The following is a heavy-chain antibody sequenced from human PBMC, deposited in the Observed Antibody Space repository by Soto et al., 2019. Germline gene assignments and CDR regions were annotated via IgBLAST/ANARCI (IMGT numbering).Heavy chain of an antibody. V-gene: IGHV5-51*01. Sequence: GESLKISFNGSGYSFPTYWIGWLRQMPGKGLEWMGIIYPGDSDTRYSPSFQGQVTISADKSISTAYLQWSSLKASDTAMYYCARPPTGGNYFDYWGQGTLVTSPQ. CDR1: GYSFPTYW. J-gene: IGHJ4*02. CDR2: IYPGDSDT. CDR3: ARPPTGGNYFDY. D-gene: IGHD3-16*01.